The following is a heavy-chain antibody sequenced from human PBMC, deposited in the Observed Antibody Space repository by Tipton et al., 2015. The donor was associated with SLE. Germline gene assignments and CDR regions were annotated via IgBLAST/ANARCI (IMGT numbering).Heavy chain of an antibody. Sequence: SLRLSCAASGFTFDDYAMHWVRQAPGKGLEWVSGINWNSNSIGYADSVKGRFTVPRDNAKNSLYLQMNSLRAEDTAVYYCARDSPGYCSSTSCYMGDWGQGTLVTVSS. CDR3: ARDSPGYCSSTSCYMGD. CDR1: GFTFDDYA. D-gene: IGHD2-2*02. J-gene: IGHJ4*02. V-gene: IGHV3-9*01. CDR2: INWNSNSI.